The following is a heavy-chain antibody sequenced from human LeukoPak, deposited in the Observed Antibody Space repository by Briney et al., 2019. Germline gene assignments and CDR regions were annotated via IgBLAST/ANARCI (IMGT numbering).Heavy chain of an antibody. CDR1: GGSISTVGYY. CDR3: ARVWSHSSSSQYFDY. D-gene: IGHD6-6*01. V-gene: IGHV4-30-2*01. J-gene: IGHJ4*02. Sequence: SETLSLTCTVSGGSISTVGYYWSWIRQPPGKGLEWIAYIYLTGSTYYNPSLESQFTISVDKSKNQFSLKLSSVTAADTAVYYCARVWSHSSSSQYFDYWGQGTLITVSS. CDR2: IYLTGST.